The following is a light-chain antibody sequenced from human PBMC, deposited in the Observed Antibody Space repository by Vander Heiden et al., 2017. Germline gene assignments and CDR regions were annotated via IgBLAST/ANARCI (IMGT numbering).Light chain of an antibody. Sequence: QSVLTQPPSASGTPGQGVTISCSGSSSNIGRSYVYWYQQLPTSAPKLLIYRNNDRPSGVPGRFSGSKSGTSASLAISGLRSEDEADYYCAAWDDDLRGVIFGEGTKLTVL. CDR3: AAWDDDLRGVI. CDR1: SSNIGRSY. CDR2: RNN. V-gene: IGLV1-47*01. J-gene: IGLJ2*01.